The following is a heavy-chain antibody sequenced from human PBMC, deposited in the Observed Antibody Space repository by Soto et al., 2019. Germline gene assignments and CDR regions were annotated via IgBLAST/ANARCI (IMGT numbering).Heavy chain of an antibody. Sequence: GASVKVSCKASGYTFTGYYMHWVRQAPGQGLEWMGWINPNSGGTNYARKFQGWVTMTRDTSISTAYMELSRLRSDDTAVYYCARRFQSCDFWSGIILDAFDIWGQGTMVTVS. D-gene: IGHD3-3*01. CDR2: INPNSGGT. CDR1: GYTFTGYY. J-gene: IGHJ3*02. V-gene: IGHV1-2*04. CDR3: ARRFQSCDFWSGIILDAFDI.